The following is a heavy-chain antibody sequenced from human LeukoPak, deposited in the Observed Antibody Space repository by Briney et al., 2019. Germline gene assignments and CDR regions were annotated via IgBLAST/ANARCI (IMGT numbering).Heavy chain of an antibody. J-gene: IGHJ4*02. CDR2: ISSSSSYI. CDR3: AKDIEQWLAVVIY. D-gene: IGHD6-19*01. CDR1: GFTFSSYS. V-gene: IGHV3-21*04. Sequence: GGSLRLSCAASGFTFSSYSMNWVRQAPGKGLEWVSSISSSSSYIYYADSVKGRFTISRDNAKNSLYLQMNSLRAEDTAVYYCAKDIEQWLAVVIYWGQGTLVTVSS.